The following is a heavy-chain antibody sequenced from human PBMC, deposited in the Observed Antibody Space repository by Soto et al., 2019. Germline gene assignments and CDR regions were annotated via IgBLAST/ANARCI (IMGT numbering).Heavy chain of an antibody. J-gene: IGHJ4*02. V-gene: IGHV3-48*03. D-gene: IGHD4-17*01. CDR3: ATTVTTVDH. CDR2: ITSSGSLI. CDR1: GFTFSGYR. Sequence: SLSLSRAASGFTFSGYRLNWVRQAPGKGLEWISYITSSGSLIYYADSLKGRFTISRDNAKNSLFLQMNSLRAEDTAVYYCATTVTTVDHWGQGTLVT.